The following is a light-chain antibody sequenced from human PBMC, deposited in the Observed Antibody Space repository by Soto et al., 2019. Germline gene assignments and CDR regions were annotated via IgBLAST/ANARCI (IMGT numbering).Light chain of an antibody. CDR2: LGS. V-gene: IGKV2-28*01. CDR3: MQAQENPLA. J-gene: IGKJ4*01. Sequence: DIVMTQSPLSLPVTPGEPASISRRSSQSLLHSNGYNYLDWYLQKPGQSPQLLIYLGSNRASGVPDRFSGSGSGTDFTLKISRVEAEDVGVYYCMQAQENPLAFGGGTKVDSK. CDR1: QSLLHSNGYNY.